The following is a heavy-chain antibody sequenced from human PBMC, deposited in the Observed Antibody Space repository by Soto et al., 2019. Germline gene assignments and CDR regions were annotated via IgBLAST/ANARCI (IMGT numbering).Heavy chain of an antibody. CDR1: GFTFSSRS. Sequence: EVQLVESGGGLVQPGGSLRLSCAASGFTFSSRSMNWVRQAPGKGLEWVSYISGSGSTTYHADSVKGRFTISRDNGKNSMPLQINSLRGEDTAVYYCARGELDRTIDYWGQGTLVTVSS. V-gene: IGHV3-48*01. CDR3: ARGELDRTIDY. J-gene: IGHJ4*02. D-gene: IGHD1-1*01. CDR2: ISGSGSTT.